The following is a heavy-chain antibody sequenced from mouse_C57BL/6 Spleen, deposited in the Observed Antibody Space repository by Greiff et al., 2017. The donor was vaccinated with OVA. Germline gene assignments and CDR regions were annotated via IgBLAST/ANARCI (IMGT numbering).Heavy chain of an antibody. V-gene: IGHV14-2*01. CDR2: IDPEDGET. Sequence: VQLKESGAELVKPGASVKLSCTASGFNIKDYYMHWVKQRTEQGLEWIGRIDPEDGETKYAPKFQGKATITAATSSNTAYLQLSSLTSEDTAVYYCASDYDYGAWFAYWGQGTLVTVSA. D-gene: IGHD2-4*01. CDR3: ASDYDYGAWFAY. J-gene: IGHJ3*01. CDR1: GFNIKDYY.